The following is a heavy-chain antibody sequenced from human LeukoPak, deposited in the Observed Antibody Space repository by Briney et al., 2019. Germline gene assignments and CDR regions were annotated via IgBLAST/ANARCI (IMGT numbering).Heavy chain of an antibody. D-gene: IGHD1-26*01. J-gene: IGHJ4*02. Sequence: GGSLRLSCAASGFTFSNCGMSWVRQAPGKGLEWVSAISGIGYSTYYADSVKGRFTISRDNSKNTLYLQMNSLRAEDTAVYYCAKGFSSGSSTGFDYWGQGTLVTVSS. CDR1: GFTFSNCG. V-gene: IGHV3-23*01. CDR2: ISGIGYST. CDR3: AKGFSSGSSTGFDY.